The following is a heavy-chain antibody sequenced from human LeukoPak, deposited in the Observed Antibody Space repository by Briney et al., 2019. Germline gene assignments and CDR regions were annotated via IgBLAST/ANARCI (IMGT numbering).Heavy chain of an antibody. CDR2: ISGSGGST. J-gene: IGHJ4*02. Sequence: GGSLRLSCAASGFTFSSYAMSWVRQAPGKGLEWVSDISGSGGSTYYADSVKGRFSISRDNSENRLYLQMNSLKTEDTAVYYCTTELELWGQGTLVTVSS. V-gene: IGHV3-23*01. CDR3: TTELEL. D-gene: IGHD1-7*01. CDR1: GFTFSSYA.